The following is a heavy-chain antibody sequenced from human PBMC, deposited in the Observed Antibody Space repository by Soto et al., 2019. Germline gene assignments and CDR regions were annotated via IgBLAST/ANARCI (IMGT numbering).Heavy chain of an antibody. CDR3: ARHGSH. Sequence: PSETLSLTCNVSGVSISDTSYYWGWIRQPPGKGLEWIGTIYFSGTTFYNPSLKSRLPISVDTSKNQFSLRLSSVTAADTAVYYCARHGSHWGQGTLVTVSS. J-gene: IGHJ4*02. CDR2: IYFSGTT. V-gene: IGHV4-39*01. CDR1: GVSISDTSYY.